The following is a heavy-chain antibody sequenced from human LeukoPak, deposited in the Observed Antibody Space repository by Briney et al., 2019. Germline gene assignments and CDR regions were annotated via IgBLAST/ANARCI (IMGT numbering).Heavy chain of an antibody. Sequence: SETLSLTCTVSGGSLSSYYWSWIRQPPGKGLEWIGYIYYSGSTNYNPSLKSRVTISVDTSKNQFSLKLSSVTAADTAVYYCARTYYYGSGSSYFDYWGQGTLVTVSS. D-gene: IGHD3-10*01. J-gene: IGHJ4*02. V-gene: IGHV4-59*01. CDR2: IYYSGST. CDR3: ARTYYYGSGSSYFDY. CDR1: GGSLSSYY.